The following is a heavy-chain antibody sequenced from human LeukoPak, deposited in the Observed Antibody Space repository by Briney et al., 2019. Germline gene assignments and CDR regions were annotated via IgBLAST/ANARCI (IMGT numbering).Heavy chain of an antibody. CDR1: GFTFSSYA. CDR2: ISYDGSNK. D-gene: IGHD1-1*01. J-gene: IGHJ4*02. V-gene: IGHV3-30*04. Sequence: PGRSLRLSCAASGFTFSSYAMHWVRQAPGKGLEWVAVISYDGSNKYYADSVKGRFTISRDNSKNTLYLQMNSLRAEDTAVYYCARARRGAGFDYWGQGTLDTVSS. CDR3: ARARRGAGFDY.